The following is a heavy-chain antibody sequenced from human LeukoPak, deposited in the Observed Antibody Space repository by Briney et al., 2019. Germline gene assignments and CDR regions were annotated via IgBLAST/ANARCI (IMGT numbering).Heavy chain of an antibody. CDR2: ISGRSSHV. CDR3: GRAFPPLRTSSAGDL. Sequence: GGSLRLSCSASEFCFSDYDMNWVRQAPGKGLEWVSAISGRSSHVYYGESVKGRFTISRDNAKNSLYLQLDSLGVEDTAVYYCGRAFPPLRTSSAGDLWGQGTLVTVSS. D-gene: IGHD3-16*01. V-gene: IGHV3-21*01. CDR1: EFCFSDYD. J-gene: IGHJ1*01.